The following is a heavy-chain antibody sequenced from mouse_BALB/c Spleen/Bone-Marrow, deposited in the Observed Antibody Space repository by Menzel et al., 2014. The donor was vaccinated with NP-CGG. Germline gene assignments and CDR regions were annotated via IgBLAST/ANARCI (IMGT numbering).Heavy chain of an antibody. J-gene: IGHJ2*01. D-gene: IGHD4-1*01. Sequence: VHLVESGAELVKPRAPVKLSCKASGYTFTSYWMNWVKQRPGRGLEWIGRIDPSDSETHYNQKFKDKATLTVDKSSSTDYIQLSSLTSEDSAVYYCARNWVYFDYWGQGTTLTVSS. CDR1: GYTFTSYW. V-gene: IGHV1-69*02. CDR3: ARNWVYFDY. CDR2: IDPSDSET.